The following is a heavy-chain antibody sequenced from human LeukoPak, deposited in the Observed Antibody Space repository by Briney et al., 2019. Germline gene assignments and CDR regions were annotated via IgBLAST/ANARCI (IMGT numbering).Heavy chain of an antibody. CDR1: GFTFGSYS. Sequence: HPGGSLRLSCAASGFTFGSYSMNWVRQAPGKGLEWVSYISSSGSTIYYADSVKGRFTISRDNAKNSLYLQMNSLRAEDTAVHYCAIYGSGSYGLKWGQGTLVTVSS. CDR2: ISSSGSTI. V-gene: IGHV3-48*04. D-gene: IGHD3-10*01. CDR3: AIYGSGSYGLK. J-gene: IGHJ4*02.